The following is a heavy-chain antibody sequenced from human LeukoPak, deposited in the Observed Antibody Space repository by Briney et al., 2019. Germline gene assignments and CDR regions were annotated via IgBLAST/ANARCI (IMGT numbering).Heavy chain of an antibody. J-gene: IGHJ3*02. CDR2: IEKTSATI. Sequence: PGGSLRLSCAASGFIFNAYYMNWVRQAPGKGLEWLSFIEKTSATIYYPDSVKGRFTISRDNARNSLYLQLNSLRDEDTALYYCVRDRMGGAFDIWGQGTMVTISS. CDR3: VRDRMGGAFDI. D-gene: IGHD3-16*01. V-gene: IGHV3-48*02. CDR1: GFIFNAYY.